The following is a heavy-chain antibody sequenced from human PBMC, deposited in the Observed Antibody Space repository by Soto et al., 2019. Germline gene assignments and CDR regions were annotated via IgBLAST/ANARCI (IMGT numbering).Heavy chain of an antibody. Sequence: SETLSLTCTVSGGSISSGDYYWSWIRQPPGKGLEWIGYIYYSGSTYYNPSLKSRVTISVDTSKNQFSLKLSSVTAADTAVYYCARAGYSYGLGYYYGMDVWGQGTTVTVS. D-gene: IGHD5-18*01. V-gene: IGHV4-30-4*01. CDR2: IYYSGST. CDR3: ARAGYSYGLGYYYGMDV. J-gene: IGHJ6*02. CDR1: GGSISSGDYY.